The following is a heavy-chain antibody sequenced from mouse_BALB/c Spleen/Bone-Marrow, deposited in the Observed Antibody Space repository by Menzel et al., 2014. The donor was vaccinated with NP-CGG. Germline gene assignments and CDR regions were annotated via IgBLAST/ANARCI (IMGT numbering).Heavy chain of an antibody. D-gene: IGHD1-1*01. J-gene: IGHJ4*01. CDR1: GYTFTSYY. V-gene: IGHV1S56*01. CDR3: ARSFYGRSMDY. CDR2: IYPGNVNT. Sequence: QVQLQQSGPELVKPGASVRISCKASGYTFTSYYIHWLKQRPGQGLEWIGWIYPGNVNTKYNEKFKGEATLTADKSSGTAYMQLSSLTSEDSAVYFCARSFYGRSMDYWGQGTSVTVSS.